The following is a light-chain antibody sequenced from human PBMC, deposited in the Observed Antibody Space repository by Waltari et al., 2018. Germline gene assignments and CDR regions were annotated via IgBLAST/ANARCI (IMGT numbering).Light chain of an antibody. CDR3: QHYNSFSALFT. CDR1: QSISRW. CDR2: KAS. V-gene: IGKV1-5*03. J-gene: IGKJ3*01. Sequence: DIQMTQSPSTVSASVGDRVTITCRASQSISRWLAWFQQKPGKAPKLLIHKASSLQSGVPSRFSGSGSGTEFTLNITSLQPDDLATYYCQHYNSFSALFTFGPGTQVDIK.